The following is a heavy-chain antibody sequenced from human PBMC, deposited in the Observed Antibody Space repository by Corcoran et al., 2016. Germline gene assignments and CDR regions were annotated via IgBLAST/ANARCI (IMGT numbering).Heavy chain of an antibody. V-gene: IGHV4-39*07. CDR1: GGSICSSSYY. Sequence: QLQLQESGPGLVKPSETLSLTCTVSGGSICSSSYYWGWIRQPPGKGLEWIGSIYYSGSTYYNPSLKSRVTISVDTSKNPFSLKLSSLTAADTAVYYCARGGAYSSGLGYWGQGTLVTVSS. CDR3: ARGGAYSSGLGY. J-gene: IGHJ4*02. D-gene: IGHD6-19*01. CDR2: IYYSGST.